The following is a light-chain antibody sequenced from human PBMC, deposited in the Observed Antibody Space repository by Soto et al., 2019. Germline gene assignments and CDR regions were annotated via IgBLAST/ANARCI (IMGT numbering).Light chain of an antibody. CDR3: QQSNNSPLT. J-gene: IGKJ4*01. V-gene: IGKV1-39*01. CDR1: QSINTY. Sequence: DIQMTQSPSSLSAAVGDRVTITCRASQSINTYLNWYQQKPGKAPKLLIYAAFSLQSGVPSRFSGSGSGTDFTLTISSLQPEDFATYYWQQSNNSPLTFGGGTKVEIK. CDR2: AAF.